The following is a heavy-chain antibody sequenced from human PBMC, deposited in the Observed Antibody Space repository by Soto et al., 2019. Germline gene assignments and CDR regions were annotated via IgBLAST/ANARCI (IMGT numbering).Heavy chain of an antibody. V-gene: IGHV1-69*12. CDR1: GGTFSSYA. CDR3: ARAGRESRYYYCGMDV. D-gene: IGHD3-10*01. Sequence: QVQLVQSGAEVKKPGSSVKVSCKASGGTFSSYAISWVRQAPGQGLEWMGGIIPIFGTANYAQKFQGRVTITADESTSTAYMELSSQRSEDTAVYYCARAGRESRYYYCGMDVWGQGTTVTVSS. J-gene: IGHJ6*02. CDR2: IIPIFGTA.